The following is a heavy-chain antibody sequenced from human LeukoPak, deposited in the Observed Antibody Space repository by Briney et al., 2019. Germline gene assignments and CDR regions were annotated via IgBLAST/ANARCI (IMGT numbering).Heavy chain of an antibody. Sequence: PSETLSLTCSVSGGSTTSYYWSWIRQPPGKGLEWIGHVSGGGRTNYSPSLRSRVSISVDTSKNQFSLKLNSVTAADTAVYFCARASTTFDDWGQGTLVTVSS. CDR1: GGSTTSYY. CDR3: ARASTTFDD. D-gene: IGHD1-14*01. V-gene: IGHV4-4*07. J-gene: IGHJ4*02. CDR2: VSGGGRT.